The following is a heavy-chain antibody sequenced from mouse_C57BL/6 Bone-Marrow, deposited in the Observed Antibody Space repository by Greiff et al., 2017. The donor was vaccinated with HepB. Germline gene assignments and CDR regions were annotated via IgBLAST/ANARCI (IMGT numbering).Heavy chain of an antibody. CDR3: ARRTDYDGLWYFDV. J-gene: IGHJ1*03. V-gene: IGHV5-6*02. Sequence: EVMLVESGGDLVKPGGSLKLSCAASGFTFSSYGMSWVRQTPDKRLEWVATISSGGSYTYYPDSVKGRFTISRDNAKNTLYLQMSSLKSEDTAMYYCARRTDYDGLWYFDVWGTGTTVTVSS. CDR2: ISSGGSYT. D-gene: IGHD2-4*01. CDR1: GFTFSSYG.